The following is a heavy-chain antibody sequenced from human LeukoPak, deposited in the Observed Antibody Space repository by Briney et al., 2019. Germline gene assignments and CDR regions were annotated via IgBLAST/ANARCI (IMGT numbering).Heavy chain of an antibody. D-gene: IGHD2-15*01. J-gene: IGHJ3*01. V-gene: IGHV3-30*18. CDR3: AKPRDIDSWAFDV. CDR1: EFTFNNHD. Sequence: PGGSLRLSRAASEFTFNNHDMHWVRQAPGKGLEWVAAISYDGRNKYYADSVKGRFTISRDNSKNTLNLQMNSLRTEDTAVFYCAKPRDIDSWAFDVWGQGTMVTVSS. CDR2: ISYDGRNK.